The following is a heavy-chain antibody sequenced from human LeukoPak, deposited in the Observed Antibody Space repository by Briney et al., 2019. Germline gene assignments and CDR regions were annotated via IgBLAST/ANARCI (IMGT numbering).Heavy chain of an antibody. CDR2: INPNSGGT. D-gene: IGHD3-22*01. CDR3: ARTYYYDSSSYSLFY. J-gene: IGHJ4*02. Sequence: ASVKVSCRASGYTFTGYYMHWVRQAPGQGLEWMGWINPNSGGTNYAQKFQGWVTMTRDTSISTAYMELSRLRSDDTAVYYCARTYYYDSSSYSLFYWGQGTLVTVFS. CDR1: GYTFTGYY. V-gene: IGHV1-2*04.